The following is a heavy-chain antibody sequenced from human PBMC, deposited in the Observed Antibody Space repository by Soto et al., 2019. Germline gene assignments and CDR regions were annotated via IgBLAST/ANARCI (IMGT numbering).Heavy chain of an antibody. D-gene: IGHD3-22*01. CDR1: GVSFSNHA. Sequence: SGGPLRLSWADSGVSFSNHALTRVRQARGKGLEWVSTISGSGGSTYYADSVKGRFTISRDNSKNTQYLQMSSLRADDTAVYYCVKGEYYYDSSGYYPFDYWGQGT. CDR3: VKGEYYYDSSGYYPFDY. CDR2: ISGSGGST. J-gene: IGHJ4*02. V-gene: IGHV3-23*01.